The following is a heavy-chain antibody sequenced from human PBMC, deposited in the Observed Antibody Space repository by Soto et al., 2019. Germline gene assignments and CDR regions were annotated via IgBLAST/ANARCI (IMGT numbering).Heavy chain of an antibody. D-gene: IGHD5-12*01. CDR3: ARGVFDGYPIDY. CDR2: IIPIFGTA. Sequence: ASVKVSCKASGGTFSSYAISWVRQAPGQGLEWMGGIIPIFGTANYAQKFQGRVTITADESTSTAYLDLSSLRSEDTAVYYCARGVFDGYPIDYWGQGTLVTVSS. CDR1: GGTFSSYA. J-gene: IGHJ4*02. V-gene: IGHV1-69*13.